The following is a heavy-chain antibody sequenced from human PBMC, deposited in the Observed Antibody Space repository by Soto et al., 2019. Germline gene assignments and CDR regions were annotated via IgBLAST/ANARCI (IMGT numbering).Heavy chain of an antibody. J-gene: IGHJ4*02. CDR1: GFKFGDYA. V-gene: IGHV3-30-3*01. CDR3: ARARYFDGYGKEACDN. CDR2: ISGDGRVT. Sequence: QVQPVESGGGVVQPGGSLRLSCAASGFKFGDYAMHWVRQAPGKGLEWVAVISGDGRVTFYTDSVKGRFIISRDNSKSTLFLQLNSLRAEDTAVYYCARARYFDGYGKEACDNWGQGILLSVSS. D-gene: IGHD3-9*01.